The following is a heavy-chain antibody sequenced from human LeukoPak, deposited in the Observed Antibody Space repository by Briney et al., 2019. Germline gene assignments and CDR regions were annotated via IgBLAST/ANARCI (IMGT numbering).Heavy chain of an antibody. CDR3: ARADGSHYGLKDY. CDR2: ISPDGTSK. V-gene: IGHV3-74*01. D-gene: IGHD1-26*01. Sequence: GGSLRLSCAASGFTFRSYWMHWVRQAPGKGLVWVSRISPDGTSKSYADSVKGRFTISRDNAKNTLSLQMNSLRAEDTGLYYCARADGSHYGLKDYWGQGTLVTVSS. J-gene: IGHJ4*02. CDR1: GFTFRSYW.